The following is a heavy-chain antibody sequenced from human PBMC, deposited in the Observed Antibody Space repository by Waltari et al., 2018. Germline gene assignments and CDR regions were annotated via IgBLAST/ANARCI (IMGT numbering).Heavy chain of an antibody. D-gene: IGHD3-10*01. CDR1: GGSIRSGGYY. J-gene: IGHJ3*02. CDR3: ARGRGSGSYCAFDI. Sequence: QVQLQESGPGLVKPSQTLSLTCPVSGGSIRSGGYYWRWIRQHPGKGLEWIGYIYYSGSTYYNPSLKSRVTISVDTSKNQFSLKLSSVTAADTAVYYCARGRGSGSYCAFDIWGQGTMVTVSS. V-gene: IGHV4-31*03. CDR2: IYYSGST.